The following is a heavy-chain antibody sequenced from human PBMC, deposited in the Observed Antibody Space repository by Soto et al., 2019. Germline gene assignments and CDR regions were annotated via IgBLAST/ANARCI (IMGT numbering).Heavy chain of an antibody. D-gene: IGHD2-21*01. Sequence: GASVKVSCKASGGTFSSYAISWVRQAPGQGLEWMGGIIPIFGTANYAQKFQGRVTITADESTSTAYMELSSLRSEDTAVYYCASGPPPTYCGGEYSPLGGFDYWGQVTLVTVVS. CDR1: GGTFSSYA. V-gene: IGHV1-69*13. CDR3: ASGPPPTYCGGEYSPLGGFDY. CDR2: IIPIFGTA. J-gene: IGHJ4*02.